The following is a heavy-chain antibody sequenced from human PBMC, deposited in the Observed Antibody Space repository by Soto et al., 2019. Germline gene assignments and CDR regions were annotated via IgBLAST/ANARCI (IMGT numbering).Heavy chain of an antibody. CDR2: IYYSGST. V-gene: IGHV4-39*01. CDR3: ARLGSSSWS. CDR1: GGSISSSSYY. D-gene: IGHD6-13*01. Sequence: QLQLQESGPGLVKPSETLSLTCTVSGGSISSSSYYWGWIRQPPGKGLEWIGSIYYSGSTYYNPHLKRRVTIPGDPSKNQFSLKLSSVAAADAAVYYCARLGSSSWSWGQGTLVTVSS. J-gene: IGHJ4*02.